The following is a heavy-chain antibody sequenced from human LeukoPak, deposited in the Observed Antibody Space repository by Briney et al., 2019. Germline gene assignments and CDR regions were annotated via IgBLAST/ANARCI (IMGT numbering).Heavy chain of an antibody. J-gene: IGHJ4*02. Sequence: SQTMSLTCTVSGGSISSSNYYWGWIREPPGKGLEWIGSIYYSGSTYYNPSLKSRVTISVDTSKNQFSLKLSSVTAADTAVYYCVRITIFGYGIYWGQGTLVTVSS. CDR2: IYYSGST. D-gene: IGHD3-3*01. V-gene: IGHV4-39*01. CDR1: GGSISSSNYY. CDR3: VRITIFGYGIY.